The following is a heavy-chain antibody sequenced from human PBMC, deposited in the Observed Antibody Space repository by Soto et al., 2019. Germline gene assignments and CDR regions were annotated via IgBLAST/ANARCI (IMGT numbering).Heavy chain of an antibody. CDR1: GYSFTTYW. CDR3: ARLLPCYCSGSYYYYGMDF. Sequence: PGESLKISCQASGYSFTTYWFSWVRQMPGKGLECMGRIDPTDSYTDYGPSFEGHVTMSVDRSINTAYLEWSSLKASDSAMYYCARLLPCYCSGSYYYYGMDFWGQGTTVTVSS. CDR2: IDPTDSYT. V-gene: IGHV5-10-1*01. D-gene: IGHD3-10*01. J-gene: IGHJ6*02.